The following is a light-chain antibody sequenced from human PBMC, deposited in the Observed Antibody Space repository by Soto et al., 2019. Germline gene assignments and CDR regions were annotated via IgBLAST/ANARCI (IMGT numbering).Light chain of an antibody. CDR1: QGINIY. Sequence: DVQMTQSPSSLSASVGDRVTITCRAGQGINIYLAWYQQKPGKVPKLLIDAASTLQTGVPSRFRGSGSGTDFTLTSSSLQPEDVATYYCQKYDRAPLAFGGGTKVEIK. CDR2: AAS. V-gene: IGKV1-27*01. CDR3: QKYDRAPLA. J-gene: IGKJ4*01.